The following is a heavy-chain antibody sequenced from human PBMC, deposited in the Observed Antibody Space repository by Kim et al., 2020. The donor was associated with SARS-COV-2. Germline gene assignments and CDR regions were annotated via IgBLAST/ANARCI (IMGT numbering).Heavy chain of an antibody. Sequence: GGSLRLSCAASGFTFSSYEMNWVRQAPGKGLEWVSYISSSGSTIYYADSVKGRFTISRDNAKNSLYLQMNSLRAEDTAVYYCARDRGTYYYGSGSLNWFDPWGQGTLVTVSS. CDR2: ISSSGSTI. CDR3: ARDRGTYYYGSGSLNWFDP. CDR1: GFTFSSYE. D-gene: IGHD3-10*01. V-gene: IGHV3-48*03. J-gene: IGHJ5*02.